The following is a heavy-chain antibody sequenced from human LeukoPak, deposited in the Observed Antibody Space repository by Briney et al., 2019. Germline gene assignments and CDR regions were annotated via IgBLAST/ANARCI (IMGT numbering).Heavy chain of an antibody. J-gene: IGHJ5*02. Sequence: ASVKVSCKASGYTFTGYYMHWVRQAPGQGLEWMGWTNPNSGGTNYAQKFQGRVTMTRDTSISTAYMELSRLRSDDTAVYYCARDLTCSSTSCENNRFDPWGQGTLVTVSS. V-gene: IGHV1-2*02. CDR2: TNPNSGGT. CDR3: ARDLTCSSTSCENNRFDP. D-gene: IGHD2-2*01. CDR1: GYTFTGYY.